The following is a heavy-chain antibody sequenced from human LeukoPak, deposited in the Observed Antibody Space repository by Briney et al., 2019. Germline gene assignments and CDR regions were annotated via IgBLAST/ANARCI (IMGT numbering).Heavy chain of an antibody. Sequence: PSETLSLTCTVSGGPISSSSYYWGWIRQPPGKGLEWIESIYYSGSTYYNPSLKSRVTISVDTSKNQFSLKLSSVTAADTAVYYCARHMSYGSGSYYKGSVYYFDYWGQGTLVTVSS. CDR2: IYYSGST. CDR3: ARHMSYGSGSYYKGSVYYFDY. V-gene: IGHV4-39*01. CDR1: GGPISSSSYY. D-gene: IGHD3-10*01. J-gene: IGHJ4*02.